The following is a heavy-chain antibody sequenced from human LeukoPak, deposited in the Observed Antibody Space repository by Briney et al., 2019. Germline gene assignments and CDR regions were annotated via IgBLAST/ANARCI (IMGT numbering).Heavy chain of an antibody. CDR1: GFTVSSNY. V-gene: IGHV3-53*01. Sequence: GGSLRLSCAASGFTVSSNYMNWVRQAPGKGLEWVSVIYSGGSSYYADSVKGRFIISRDNSKNTLYLQMNSLRAEDTAVYYCAKDPYSSSWRNNPFDYWGQGTLVTVSS. J-gene: IGHJ4*02. CDR3: AKDPYSSSWRNNPFDY. CDR2: IYSGGSS. D-gene: IGHD6-13*01.